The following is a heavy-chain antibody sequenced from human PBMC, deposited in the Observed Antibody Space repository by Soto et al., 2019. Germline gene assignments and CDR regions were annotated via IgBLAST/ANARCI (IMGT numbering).Heavy chain of an antibody. D-gene: IGHD6-6*01. CDR3: TRSGRGSSSWYGVY. CDR1: GFTFGDYA. V-gene: IGHV3-49*03. Sequence: PGGSLRLSCTASGFTFGDYAMSWFRQAPGKGLEWVGFIRSKAYGGTTEYAASVKGRFTISRDDSKSIAYLQMNSLKTEDTAVYYCTRSGRGSSSWYGVYWGQGTLVTVSS. J-gene: IGHJ4*02. CDR2: IRSKAYGGTT.